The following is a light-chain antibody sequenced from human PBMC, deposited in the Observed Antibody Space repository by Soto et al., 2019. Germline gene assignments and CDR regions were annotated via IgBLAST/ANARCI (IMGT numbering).Light chain of an antibody. CDR1: QSVSSY. CDR3: QHRSNWPLT. CDR2: DAS. J-gene: IGKJ4*01. V-gene: IGKV3-11*01. Sequence: EIVLTQSPATLSLSPGERATLSCRASQSVSSYLAWYQQKPGQAPRLLIYDASNRATGIPARFSGSGSGTDFNLANSSLEPEDFAVYYCQHRSNWPLTFGGGTKVEIK.